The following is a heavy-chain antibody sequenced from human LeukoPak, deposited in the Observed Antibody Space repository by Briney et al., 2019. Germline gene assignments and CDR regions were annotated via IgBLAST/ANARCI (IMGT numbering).Heavy chain of an antibody. D-gene: IGHD3-3*01. J-gene: IGHJ3*02. CDR3: AREGGPYYDFRGAFDI. V-gene: IGHV4-39*07. CDR2: IYYSGST. Sequence: SETLSLTCTVSGGSISSSSYYWGWIRQPPGKGLEWIGSIYYSGSTYYNPSLKSRVTISVDTSKNQFSLKLSSVTAADTAVYYCAREGGPYYDFRGAFDIWGQGTMVTVSS. CDR1: GGSISSSSYY.